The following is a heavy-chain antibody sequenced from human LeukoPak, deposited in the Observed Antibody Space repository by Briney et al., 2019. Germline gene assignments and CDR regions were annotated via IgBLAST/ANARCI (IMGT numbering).Heavy chain of an antibody. CDR1: GGSFSGYY. Sequence: PSETLSLTCAVYGGSFSGYYWSWIRQPPGKGLEWIGEINHSGSTNYNPSLKSRVTTSVDTSKNQFSLKLSSVTAADTAVYYCASFYGDYWYFDLWGRGTLVTVSS. CDR3: ASFYGDYWYFDL. D-gene: IGHD4-17*01. V-gene: IGHV4-34*01. CDR2: INHSGST. J-gene: IGHJ2*01.